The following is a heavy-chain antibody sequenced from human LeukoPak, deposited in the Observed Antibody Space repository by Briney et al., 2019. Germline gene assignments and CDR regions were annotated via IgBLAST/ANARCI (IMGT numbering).Heavy chain of an antibody. Sequence: GGSLRLSCAASGFTFSSYAMSWVRQAPGKGLEWVSDISGSGTSTYYADSVKGRFTISRDNSKNTLHLQMSSLRAEDTAVYYCAKDMYGDFGGVDYWGQGTLVTVSS. D-gene: IGHD4-17*01. V-gene: IGHV3-23*01. CDR3: AKDMYGDFGGVDY. CDR1: GFTFSSYA. J-gene: IGHJ4*02. CDR2: ISGSGTST.